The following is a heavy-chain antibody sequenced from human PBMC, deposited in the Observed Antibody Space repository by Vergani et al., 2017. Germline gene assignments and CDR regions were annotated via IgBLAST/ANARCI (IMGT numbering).Heavy chain of an antibody. Sequence: QVQLVQSGAEVKKPGSSVKVSCKASGGTFSSYAIRWVRQAPGQGLEWMGGIIPIFGTANYAQKFQGRVTITADESTSTAYMELSSLRSEDTAVYYCAREWAAYYYDSSGYRYNWFDPWGQGTLVTVSS. J-gene: IGHJ5*02. V-gene: IGHV1-69*01. CDR1: GGTFSSYA. CDR3: AREWAAYYYDSSGYRYNWFDP. D-gene: IGHD3-22*01. CDR2: IIPIFGTA.